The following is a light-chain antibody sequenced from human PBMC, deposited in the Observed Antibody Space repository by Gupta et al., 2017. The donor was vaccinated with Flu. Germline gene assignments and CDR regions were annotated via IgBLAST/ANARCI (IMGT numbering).Light chain of an antibody. J-gene: IGLJ2*01. V-gene: IGLV2-23*02. CDR3: CSDACASALV. CDR1: SSEVGNDNL. CDR2: DVT. Sequence: SITSSCSGTSSEVGNDNLVCWYQQHPDKAPKLMIYDVTQRPSGVSHRFSGSKSGNTASLTISGLQDEDEASYLCCSDACASALVFGRGTKVTVL.